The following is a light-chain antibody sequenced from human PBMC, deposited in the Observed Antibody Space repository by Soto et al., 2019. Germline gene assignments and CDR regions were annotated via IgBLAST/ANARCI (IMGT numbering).Light chain of an antibody. V-gene: IGLV3-1*01. Sequence: SYELTQPPSVSVSPGQTASITCSGDKLGDKYACWYQQKPGQSPVLVIYQDNQRPSGIPERFSGSNSGNTATLTISGTQAMDEADYYCQAWDSSTAEVGFGGGTKLTVL. CDR3: QAWDSSTAEVG. J-gene: IGLJ2*01. CDR2: QDN. CDR1: KLGDKY.